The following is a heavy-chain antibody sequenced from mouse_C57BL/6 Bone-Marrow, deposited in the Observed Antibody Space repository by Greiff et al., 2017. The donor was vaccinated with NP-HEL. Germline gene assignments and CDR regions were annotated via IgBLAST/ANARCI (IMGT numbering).Heavy chain of an antibody. D-gene: IGHD2-1*01. Sequence: VHVKQSGAELVRPGASVKLSCTASGFNIKDDYMHWVKQRPEQGLEWIGWIDPENGDTEYASKFQGKATITADTSSNTAYLQLSSLTSEDTAVYYCTTEGNYIGAMDYWGQGTSVTVSS. V-gene: IGHV14-4*01. CDR1: GFNIKDDY. CDR2: IDPENGDT. CDR3: TTEGNYIGAMDY. J-gene: IGHJ4*01.